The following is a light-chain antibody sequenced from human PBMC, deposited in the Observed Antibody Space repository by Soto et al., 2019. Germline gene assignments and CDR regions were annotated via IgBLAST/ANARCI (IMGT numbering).Light chain of an antibody. J-gene: IGLJ2*01. V-gene: IGLV2-14*01. CDR2: DVS. Sequence: QSVLTQPASVSGSPGQSITISCTGTSSDVGGYNYVSWYQQQPGKAPKLMIYDVSNRPSGVSNRFSGSKSGNTASLTISGLQAEDEADYYCSSSTSSSTLVVFGGGTKLTVL. CDR1: SSDVGGYNY. CDR3: SSSTSSSTLVV.